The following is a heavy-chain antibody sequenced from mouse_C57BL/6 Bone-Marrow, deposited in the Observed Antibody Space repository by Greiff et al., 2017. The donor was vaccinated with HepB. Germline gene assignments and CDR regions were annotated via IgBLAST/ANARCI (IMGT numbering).Heavy chain of an antibody. Sequence: ESGPGLVKPSQSLSLTCSVTGYSITSGYYWNWIRQFPGNKLEWMGYISYDGSNNYNPSLKNRISITRDTSKNQFFLKLNSVTTEDTATYYCARGQNFPAYWGQGTLVTVSA. V-gene: IGHV3-6*01. D-gene: IGHD6-1*01. J-gene: IGHJ3*01. CDR1: GYSITSGYY. CDR2: ISYDGSN. CDR3: ARGQNFPAY.